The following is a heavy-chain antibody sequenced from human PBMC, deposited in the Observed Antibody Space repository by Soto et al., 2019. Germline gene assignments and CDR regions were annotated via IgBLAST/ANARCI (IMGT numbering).Heavy chain of an antibody. CDR3: ARGSGSYINRYFDY. Sequence: NPSETLSLTCTVSGGSISSGGYYWSWIRQHPGKGLEWIGYIYYSGSTNYNPSLKSRVTISVDTSKNQFSLKLSSVTAADTAVYYCARGSGSYINRYFDYWGQGTLVTVSS. CDR1: GGSISSGGYY. CDR2: IYYSGST. D-gene: IGHD1-26*01. V-gene: IGHV4-61*08. J-gene: IGHJ4*02.